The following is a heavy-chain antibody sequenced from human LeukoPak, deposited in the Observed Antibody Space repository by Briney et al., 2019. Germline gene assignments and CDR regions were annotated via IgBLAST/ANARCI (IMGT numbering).Heavy chain of an antibody. Sequence: GGSLRLSCAASGFTFSSCAMSWVRQAPGKGLEWVSSIRGGGVNIQYAVSVKGRFTISRDNSNNTLHLQMNSLRVEDTAVYYCAKEFFGSGNYFNGVFDSWGQGTLVTVSS. CDR1: GFTFSSCA. V-gene: IGHV3-23*01. CDR3: AKEFFGSGNYFNGVFDS. J-gene: IGHJ4*02. CDR2: IRGGGVNI. D-gene: IGHD3-10*01.